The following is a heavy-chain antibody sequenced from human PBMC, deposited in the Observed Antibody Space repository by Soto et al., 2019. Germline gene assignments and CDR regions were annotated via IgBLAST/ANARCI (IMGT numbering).Heavy chain of an antibody. V-gene: IGHV3-23*01. CDR3: ARGQEYYDFWSGYHSQYNWFDP. J-gene: IGHJ5*02. CDR1: GFTFSSYA. CDR2: ISGSGGST. D-gene: IGHD3-3*01. Sequence: QPGGSLRLSCAASGFTFSSYAMSWVRQAPGKGLEWVSAISGSGGSTYYADSVKGRFTISRDNSKNQFSLKLSSVTAADTAVYYCARGQEYYDFWSGYHSQYNWFDPWGQGTLVTVSS.